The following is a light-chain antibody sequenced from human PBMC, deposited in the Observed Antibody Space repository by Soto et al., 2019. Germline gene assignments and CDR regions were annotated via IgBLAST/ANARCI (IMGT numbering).Light chain of an antibody. J-gene: IGKJ3*01. V-gene: IGKV3-20*01. Sequence: EIVLTQSPGTLSLSPGERATLSCRASQSVSSSYLAWYQQKPGQAPRLLIYGASSRATGIPDRFSGSGSGTAFTLTIRRLEPEDFAVYYCQQYGSSLFTFGPGTKVDIK. CDR3: QQYGSSLFT. CDR2: GAS. CDR1: QSVSSSY.